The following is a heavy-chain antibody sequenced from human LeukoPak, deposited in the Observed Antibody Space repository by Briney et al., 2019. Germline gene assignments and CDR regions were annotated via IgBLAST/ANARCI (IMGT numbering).Heavy chain of an antibody. CDR2: ISYDGSNK. CDR1: GFTLSSYA. J-gene: IGHJ4*02. CDR3: AREFSDCTNGVCYAYFDY. Sequence: GRSLRLSCAASGFTLSSYAMHWVRQAPGKGLEWVAYISYDGSNKYYADSVKGRFTISRDNSKNTLYLQMNSLRAEDTAVYYCAREFSDCTNGVCYAYFDYWGQGTLVTVSS. V-gene: IGHV3-30-3*01. D-gene: IGHD2-8*01.